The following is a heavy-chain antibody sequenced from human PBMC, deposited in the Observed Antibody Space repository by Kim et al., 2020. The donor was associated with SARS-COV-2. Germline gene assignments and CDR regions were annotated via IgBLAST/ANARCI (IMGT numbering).Heavy chain of an antibody. Sequence: SETLSLICTVSGGSISSSSYYWGWIRQPPGKGLEWIGSIYYSGSTYYNPSLKSRVTISVDTSKNQFSLKLSSVTAADTAVYYCARTYIAAAGSPYFDYWGQGTLVTISS. J-gene: IGHJ4*02. V-gene: IGHV4-39*01. CDR1: GGSISSSSYY. D-gene: IGHD6-13*01. CDR3: ARTYIAAAGSPYFDY. CDR2: IYYSGST.